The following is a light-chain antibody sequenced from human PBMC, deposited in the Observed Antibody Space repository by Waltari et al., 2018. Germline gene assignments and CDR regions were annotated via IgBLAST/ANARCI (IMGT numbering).Light chain of an antibody. CDR3: SSYTSSSPLHVV. CDR2: EVS. Sequence: QSALTQPASVSGSPGQSITISCTGTSSDVGGYNYVSWYQQHPGKAPKLMIYEVSNRPSGGSTRFSGSTSGNTASLTISGLQAEDEADYYCSSYTSSSPLHVVFGGGTKLTVL. CDR1: SSDVGGYNY. J-gene: IGLJ2*01. V-gene: IGLV2-14*01.